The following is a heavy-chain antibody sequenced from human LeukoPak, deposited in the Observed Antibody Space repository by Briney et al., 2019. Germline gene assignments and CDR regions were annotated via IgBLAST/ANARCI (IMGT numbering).Heavy chain of an antibody. D-gene: IGHD3-22*01. Sequence: GGSLRLSCVVSGFTSSGYWMTWVRQAPGKGLEWVANVNHDGSEKHYVDSVKGRFIISRDNAKNSLYLQMNSLRAEDTAVYYCARDWGDYYDSSGYFYYYYYGMDVWGQGTTVTVSS. CDR2: VNHDGSEK. V-gene: IGHV3-7*01. CDR1: GFTSSGYW. CDR3: ARDWGDYYDSSGYFYYYYYGMDV. J-gene: IGHJ6*02.